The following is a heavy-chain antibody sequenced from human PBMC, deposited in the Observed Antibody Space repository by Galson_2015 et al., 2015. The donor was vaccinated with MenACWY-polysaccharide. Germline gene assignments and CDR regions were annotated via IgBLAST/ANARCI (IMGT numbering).Heavy chain of an antibody. CDR1: GFTLSTYW. J-gene: IGHJ4*02. Sequence: LRLSCAASGFTLSTYWMHWVRQGPGKGLVWVSRINSDGSSTTYADSVKGRFTTSRDNAKNTLYLQMDSLRAGDTAVYYCARGEEVVAATDDHFDYWGQGTLVTVSS. D-gene: IGHD2-15*01. V-gene: IGHV3-74*03. CDR3: ARGEEVVAATDDHFDY. CDR2: INSDGSST.